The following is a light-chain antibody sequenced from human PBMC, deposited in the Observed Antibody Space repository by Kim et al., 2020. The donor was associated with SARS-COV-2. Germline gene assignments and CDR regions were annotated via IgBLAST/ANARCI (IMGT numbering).Light chain of an antibody. CDR3: QQYDNRPPIT. V-gene: IGKV1-33*01. CDR1: QDISNY. CDR2: DAS. J-gene: IGKJ5*01. Sequence: SVGDRVTITCQASQDISNYLNWYQQKPGKAPKRLIYDASNLETGVPSRFSGSGSGTDVTFTISSLQPEDIATYYCQQYDNRPPITFGQGTRLEIK.